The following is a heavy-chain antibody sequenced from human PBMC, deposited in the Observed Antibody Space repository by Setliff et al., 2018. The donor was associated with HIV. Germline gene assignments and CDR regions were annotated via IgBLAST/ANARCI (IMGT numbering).Heavy chain of an antibody. D-gene: IGHD4-17*01. Sequence: ASVKVSCKPSGYIFSDYYLHWVRQGPGQGLEWMGLINPSGAGTSYAQKFEGRVTMTRDTSTDTVYMELSSLKSDDTAVYYCVRRESDYGTKAGFRYWGQGTLVTVSS. CDR3: VRRESDYGTKAGFRY. V-gene: IGHV1-46*01. CDR2: INPSGAGT. CDR1: GYIFSDYY. J-gene: IGHJ4*02.